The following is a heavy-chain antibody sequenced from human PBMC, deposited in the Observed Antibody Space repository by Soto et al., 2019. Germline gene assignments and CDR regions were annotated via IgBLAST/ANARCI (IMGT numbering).Heavy chain of an antibody. Sequence: QVQLVQSGAEVKKPGASVKVSCKASGYTFTSYGISWVRQAPGQGLEWMGWISAYNGNTNYAQKLQGRVTMTTDTTTSTAYMELRGLRSDDTAVYYCARDIGGVYSSSPPGGAGYWGQGTLVTVSS. CDR2: ISAYNGNT. J-gene: IGHJ4*02. CDR3: ARDIGGVYSSSPPGGAGY. V-gene: IGHV1-18*01. CDR1: GYTFTSYG. D-gene: IGHD6-6*01.